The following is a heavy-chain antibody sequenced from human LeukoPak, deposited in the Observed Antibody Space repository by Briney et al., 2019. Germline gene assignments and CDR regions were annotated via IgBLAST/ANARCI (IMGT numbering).Heavy chain of an antibody. J-gene: IGHJ4*02. Sequence: PGGSLRLSCAVSGFTFTDTYMTWIRQAPGKGLESLSYISPSGTDISYADSVKGRFTISRDNAKNSLYLQMNSLRAEDTAVYYCARFPVDTAMAHFDYWGQGTLVTVSS. CDR2: ISPSGTDI. V-gene: IGHV3-11*04. CDR1: GFTFTDTY. CDR3: ARFPVDTAMAHFDY. D-gene: IGHD5-18*01.